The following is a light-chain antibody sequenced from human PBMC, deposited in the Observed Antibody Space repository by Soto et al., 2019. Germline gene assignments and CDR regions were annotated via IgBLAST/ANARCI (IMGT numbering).Light chain of an antibody. Sequence: DIQMTQSPSSLSTSVGERVTITCQASQDISNSLYWYQQKPGKAPNLLIYEASKLQTAVPSRFSGGGSGTPFTFTISNLQPEDIATYYCQHYDNLPRYTFGLGTKLEIK. CDR2: EAS. CDR3: QHYDNLPRYT. CDR1: QDISNS. J-gene: IGKJ2*01. V-gene: IGKV1-33*01.